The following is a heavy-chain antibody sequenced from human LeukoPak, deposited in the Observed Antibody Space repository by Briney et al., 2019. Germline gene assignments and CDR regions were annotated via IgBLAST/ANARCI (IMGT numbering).Heavy chain of an antibody. CDR2: INHSGST. CDR1: GGSFSGYY. CDR3: ARSGLRSTVTPSYPRYYYYYYMDV. D-gene: IGHD4-17*01. V-gene: IGHV4-34*01. Sequence: SETLSLTCAVYGGSFSGYYWSWIRQPPGKGLEWIGEINHSGSTNYNPSLKSRVTISVDTSKNQFSLKLSSVTAADTAVYYCARSGLRSTVTPSYPRYYYYYYMDVWGKGTTVTISS. J-gene: IGHJ6*03.